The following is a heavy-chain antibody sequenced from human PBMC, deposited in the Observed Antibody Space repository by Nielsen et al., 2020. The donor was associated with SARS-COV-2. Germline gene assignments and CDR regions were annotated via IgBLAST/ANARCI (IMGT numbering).Heavy chain of an antibody. D-gene: IGHD3-22*01. Sequence: ASVKVSCKASGYTFTSYYMHWVRQAPGQGLEWMGIINPSGGNTSYAQKFQGRVTMTRNTSISTAYMELSSLRSEDTAVYYCARGPLGYSGYYFYWGQGTLVTVSS. CDR3: ARGPLGYSGYYFY. J-gene: IGHJ4*02. CDR2: INPSGGNT. CDR1: GYTFTSYY. V-gene: IGHV1-46*01.